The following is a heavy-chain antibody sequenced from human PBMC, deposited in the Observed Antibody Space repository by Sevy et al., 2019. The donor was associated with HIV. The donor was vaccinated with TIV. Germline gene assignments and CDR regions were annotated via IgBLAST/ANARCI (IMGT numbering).Heavy chain of an antibody. D-gene: IGHD2-15*01. CDR2: IYSGGST. CDR1: GFTVSSNY. J-gene: IGHJ4*02. V-gene: IGHV3-53*01. Sequence: GGSLRLSCAASGFTVSSNYMSWVRQAPGKGLEWVSVIYSGGSTYYADSVKGRFTISRDNSKNTLYLQMNSLRAEDTAVYYSARDRGEYCSGGSCYDYWGQGTLVTVSS. CDR3: ARDRGEYCSGGSCYDY.